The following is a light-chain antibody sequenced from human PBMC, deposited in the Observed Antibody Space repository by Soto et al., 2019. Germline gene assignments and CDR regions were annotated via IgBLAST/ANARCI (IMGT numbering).Light chain of an antibody. V-gene: IGKV1-39*01. J-gene: IGKJ1*01. CDR2: DAT. CDR1: QSISSY. CDR3: QHSDVSPRT. Sequence: DIHMTQSPSSLSVSVGDRGTISCRASQSISSYLNWYQQRPGKAPNLLIYDATRLHSGVPPRFSGSGYGTDFTLTITSLQLEDFATYYCQHSDVSPRTFGQGTKV.